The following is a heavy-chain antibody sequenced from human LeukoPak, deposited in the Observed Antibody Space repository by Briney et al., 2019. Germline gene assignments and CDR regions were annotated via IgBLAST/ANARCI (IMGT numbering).Heavy chain of an antibody. CDR2: ISGSGGST. J-gene: IGHJ4*02. V-gene: IGHV3-23*01. CDR3: ARDRGVLWFGELTNYFDY. D-gene: IGHD3-10*01. CDR1: GFTFSSYA. Sequence: PGGSLGLSCAASGFTFSSYAMSWVRQAPGKGLEWVSAISGSGGSTYYADSVKGRFTISRDNSKNTLYLQMNSLRAEDTAVYYCARDRGVLWFGELTNYFDYWGQGTLVTVSS.